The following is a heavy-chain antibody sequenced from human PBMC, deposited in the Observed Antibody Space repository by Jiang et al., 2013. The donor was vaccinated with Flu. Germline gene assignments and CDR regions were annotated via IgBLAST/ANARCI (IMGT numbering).Heavy chain of an antibody. CDR2: IYYSGST. CDR3: ARDAQSGGRSPRPRGWFDP. V-gene: IGHV4-31*03. D-gene: IGHD2-15*01. CDR1: GGSISSGGYY. Sequence: PGLVKPSQTLSLTCTVSGGSISSGGYYWSWIRQHPGKGLEWIGYIYYSGSTYYNPSLKSRVIISVDTSKNQFSLKLSSVTAADTAVYYCARDAQSGGRSPRPRGWFDPWGQGTLVTVSS. J-gene: IGHJ5*02.